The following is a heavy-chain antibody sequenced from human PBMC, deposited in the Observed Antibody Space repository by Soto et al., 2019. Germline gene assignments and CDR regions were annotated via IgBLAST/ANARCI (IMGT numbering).Heavy chain of an antibody. D-gene: IGHD3-16*01. CDR2: TSYDGSNN. J-gene: IGHJ4*02. V-gene: IGHV3-33*05. CDR1: GFTFRSYV. CDR3: ARWGTTGGLDV. Sequence: QVQLVESGGGVVQPGTSLRLSCVGSGFTFRSYVIHWVRQAPGKGLEWVALTSYDGSNNFYGDSVKGRFTISRHNSRNTVELQMDSLTFEATALYYGARWGTTGGLDVWGQGTLVCGSS.